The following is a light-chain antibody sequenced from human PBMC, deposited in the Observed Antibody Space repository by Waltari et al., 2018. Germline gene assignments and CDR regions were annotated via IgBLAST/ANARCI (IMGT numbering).Light chain of an antibody. CDR2: DVT. CDR1: SSDVGAYTY. V-gene: IGLV2-11*01. CDR3: CSYAGSYTYV. Sequence: QSALTQPRSVSGSPGQSVTISCTGSSSDVGAYTYVSWYQQYPGQAPKLMIYDVTERPSGVPDRFSGSKSGNTASLTISGLRAEDEADFYCCSYAGSYTYVFGTGTTVTVL. J-gene: IGLJ1*01.